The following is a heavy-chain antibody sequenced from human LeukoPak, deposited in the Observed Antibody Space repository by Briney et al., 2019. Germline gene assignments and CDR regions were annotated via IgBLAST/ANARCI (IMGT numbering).Heavy chain of an antibody. CDR1: GYTFTSYY. Sequence: ASVKVSCKASGYTFTSYYMHRVRQAPGQGLEWMGIINPSGGSTSYAQKFQGRVTMTRDTSTSTVYMELSSLRSEDTAVYYCARDLLGIAVAGSRFPSDYWGQGTLVTVSS. J-gene: IGHJ4*02. CDR2: INPSGGST. D-gene: IGHD6-19*01. CDR3: ARDLLGIAVAGSRFPSDY. V-gene: IGHV1-46*01.